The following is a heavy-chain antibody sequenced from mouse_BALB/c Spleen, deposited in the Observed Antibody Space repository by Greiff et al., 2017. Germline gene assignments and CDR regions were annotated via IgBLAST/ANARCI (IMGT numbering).Heavy chain of an antibody. CDR1: GYAFTNYL. CDR2: INPGSGGT. CDR3: ASFTTARAMDY. V-gene: IGHV1-54*01. Sequence: VQLQQSGAELVRPGTSVKVSCKASGYAFTNYLIEWVKQRPGQGLEWIGVINPGSGGTNYNEKFKGKATLTADKSSSTAYMQRSSLTSDDSAVYFCASFTTARAMDYWGQGTSVTVSS. D-gene: IGHD1-2*01. J-gene: IGHJ4*01.